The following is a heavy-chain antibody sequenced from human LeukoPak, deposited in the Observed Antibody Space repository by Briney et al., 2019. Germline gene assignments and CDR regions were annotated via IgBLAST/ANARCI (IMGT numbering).Heavy chain of an antibody. D-gene: IGHD5-18*01. CDR1: GFTFSSYA. CDR2: ISSSGGST. V-gene: IGHV3-23*01. J-gene: IGHJ4*02. Sequence: SGGSLRLSCAASGFTFSSYAMSWIRQAPGKGLEWGSAISSSGGSTNYADSVKGRFTISRDNSKNTLYLQMNSLRAEDTAVYYCAKVDSGYSYGSVDYWGQGTLVTVSS. CDR3: AKVDSGYSYGSVDY.